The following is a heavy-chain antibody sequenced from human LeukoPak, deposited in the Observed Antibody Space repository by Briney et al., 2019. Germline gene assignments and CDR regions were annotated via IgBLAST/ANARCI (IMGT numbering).Heavy chain of an antibody. CDR3: ARVRSGLRGYSYGLNWFDP. J-gene: IGHJ5*02. CDR1: GGSISSYY. CDR2: IYNNGGT. Sequence: PSETLSLTCTVSGGSISSYYWSWIRQPPGKGLEWLGYIYNNGGTNYNPSLKSRVTISVDTSKNQFSLKLSSVTAADTAVYYCARVRSGLRGYSYGLNWFDPWGQGTLVTVSS. D-gene: IGHD5-18*01. V-gene: IGHV4-59*01.